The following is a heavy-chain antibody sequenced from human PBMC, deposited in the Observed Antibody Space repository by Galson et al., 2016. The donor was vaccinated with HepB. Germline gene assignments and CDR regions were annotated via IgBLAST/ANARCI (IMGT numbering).Heavy chain of an antibody. V-gene: IGHV3-33*01. CDR3: ARDLQSHFFDY. J-gene: IGHJ4*02. CDR1: GFPFYLWG. CDR2: IGHVGNAI. D-gene: IGHD3-3*02. Sequence: SRRLSCAASGFPFYLWGMHWLRQAPGKGLEWLAIIGHVGNAIMYADSVKGRFTISRDNSKNTLYLQMDMLRVEDTAVYYCARDLQSHFFDYWGRGVLVTVSS.